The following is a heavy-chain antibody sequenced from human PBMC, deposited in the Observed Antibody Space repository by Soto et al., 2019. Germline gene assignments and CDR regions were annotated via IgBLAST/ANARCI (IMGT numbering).Heavy chain of an antibody. CDR2: IYHSGST. CDR3: ARRTERGYSYGFDY. Sequence: PSETLSLTCAVSGGSISRSNWWSWVRQPPGKGLEWIGEIYHSGSTNYNPSLKSRVTISIDKSKNQFSLKLSSVTAADTAVYYCARRTERGYSYGFDYWGQGTLVTVSS. CDR1: GGSISRSNW. J-gene: IGHJ4*02. V-gene: IGHV4-4*02. D-gene: IGHD5-18*01.